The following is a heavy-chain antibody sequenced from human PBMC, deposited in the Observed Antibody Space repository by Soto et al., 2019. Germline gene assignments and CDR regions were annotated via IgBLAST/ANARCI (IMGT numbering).Heavy chain of an antibody. Sequence: PSETLSLTCAVSGGSISSGGYSWSWIRQPPGKGLEWIGYIYHSGSTYYNPSLKSRVTISVDRSKNQFSLKVSSVIAADTAVYYCARYYDFWSGSYYFDYWGQGTLITVS. CDR3: ARYYDFWSGSYYFDY. CDR2: IYHSGST. V-gene: IGHV4-30-2*01. CDR1: GGSISSGGYS. J-gene: IGHJ4*02. D-gene: IGHD3-3*01.